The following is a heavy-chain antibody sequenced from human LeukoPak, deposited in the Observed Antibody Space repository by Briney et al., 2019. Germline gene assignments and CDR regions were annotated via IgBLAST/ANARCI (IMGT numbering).Heavy chain of an antibody. CDR2: IKPNSGGT. J-gene: IGHJ5*02. Sequence: ASVKVSCKASGYSFTGYYMHWVRQAPGQGLEWMGWIKPNSGGTRSAQKFQGRVTMTRDTSISTAYMELSSLRYDDTAVYYCATNILVRDIINWFDPWGQGTLVTVSS. CDR1: GYSFTGYY. V-gene: IGHV1-2*02. CDR3: ATNILVRDIINWFDP. D-gene: IGHD3-10*01.